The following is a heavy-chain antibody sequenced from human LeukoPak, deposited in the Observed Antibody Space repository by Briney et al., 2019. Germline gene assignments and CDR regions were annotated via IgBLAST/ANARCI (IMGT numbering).Heavy chain of an antibody. CDR1: GGSISSSSYY. D-gene: IGHD2-15*01. CDR3: ARTGPVLGYCSGGSCYSYYYYYYMDV. Sequence: PSETLSLTCTVSGGSISSSSYYWGWIRQPPGKGLEWIGSIYYSGSTYYNPSLKSRVTMSVDTSKNQFSLKLSSVTAADTAVYYCARTGPVLGYCSGGSCYSYYYYYYMDVWGKGTTVTVSS. CDR2: IYYSGST. V-gene: IGHV4-39*07. J-gene: IGHJ6*03.